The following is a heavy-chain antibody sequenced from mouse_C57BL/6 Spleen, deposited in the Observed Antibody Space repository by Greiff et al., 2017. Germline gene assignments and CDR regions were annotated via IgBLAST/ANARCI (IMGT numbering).Heavy chain of an antibody. V-gene: IGHV5-17*01. CDR1: GFTFSDYG. D-gene: IGHD2-1*01. Sequence: EVMLVESGGGLVKPGGSLKLSCAASGFTFSDYGMHWVRQAPEKGLEWVAYISSGSSTIYYADTVKGRFTISRDNAKNTLFLQMTSLRSEDTAMYYCARPYVNYGAWFAYWGQGTLVTVSA. CDR3: ARPYVNYGAWFAY. J-gene: IGHJ3*01. CDR2: ISSGSSTI.